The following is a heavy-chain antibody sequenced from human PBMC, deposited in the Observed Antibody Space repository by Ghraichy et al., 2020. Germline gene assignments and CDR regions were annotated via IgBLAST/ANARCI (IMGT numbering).Heavy chain of an antibody. CDR2: IHYSGTT. D-gene: IGHD5-18*01. CDR3: ARRDTTFAFDT. J-gene: IGHJ3*02. V-gene: IGHV4-39*01. CDR1: SGSLVCSPVK. Sequence: SETLSLTCPVSSGSLVCSPVKWVRILHPLVKEQERIGSIHYSGTTYYNPSLKSRVTISVDTSKNQFSLKLSSVTAADTAVYYCARRDTTFAFDTWGQGTMVTVSS.